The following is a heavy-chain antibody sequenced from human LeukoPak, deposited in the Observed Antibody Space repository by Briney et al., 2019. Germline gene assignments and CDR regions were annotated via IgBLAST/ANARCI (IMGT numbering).Heavy chain of an antibody. J-gene: IGHJ3*02. CDR1: GFTFSNAW. CDR2: IKSKTDGGTT. D-gene: IGHD6-13*01. V-gene: IGHV3-15*01. Sequence: PGGSLRLSCAASGFTFSNAWMSWVRQAPGKGLEWVGRIKSKTDGGTTDYAAPVKGRFTISRDDSKNTLYLQMNSLKTDDTAVYYCTTGSVAAAGYDAFDIWGQGTMVTVSS. CDR3: TTGSVAAAGYDAFDI.